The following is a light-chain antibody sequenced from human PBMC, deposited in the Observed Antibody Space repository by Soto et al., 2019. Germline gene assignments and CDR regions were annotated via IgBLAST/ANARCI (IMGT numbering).Light chain of an antibody. J-gene: IGKJ1*01. CDR2: KVS. Sequence: EIVMTQTPRSLPVTLGQPASISCRSSQSLVFADGNTYLNWFQQRPGQPLRLLIYKVSNRFSGVPDRFSGSGAGTDFTLKISRVEAEDVGVYYCMQATQLRTFGQGTKVEIK. CDR3: MQATQLRT. CDR1: QSLVFADGNTY. V-gene: IGKV2-24*01.